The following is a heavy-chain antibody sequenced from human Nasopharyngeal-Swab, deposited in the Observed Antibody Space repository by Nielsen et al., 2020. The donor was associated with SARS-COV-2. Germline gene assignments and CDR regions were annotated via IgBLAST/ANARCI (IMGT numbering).Heavy chain of an antibody. D-gene: IGHD1-14*01. Sequence: SETLSLTCAVYGGSFSGYYWSWIRQPPGKGLEWIGEINHSGSTNYNPSLKSRVTISVDTSKNQFSLKLSSVTAADTAVYYCAGVGGKIDYWGQGTLVTVSS. V-gene: IGHV4-34*01. CDR1: GGSFSGYY. CDR3: AGVGGKIDY. J-gene: IGHJ4*01. CDR2: INHSGST.